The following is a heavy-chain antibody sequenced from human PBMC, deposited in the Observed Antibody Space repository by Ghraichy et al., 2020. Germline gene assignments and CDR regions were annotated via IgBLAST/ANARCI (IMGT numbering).Heavy chain of an antibody. Sequence: GGSLRLSCAASGFTLSNYWMHWVRQVPGKGLVWVSRIKSDGSSTIYADSVKGRFTISRDNAKNTLYLQMNSLRAEDTAVYYCAREYCSGGRCFFGTGGSHFDHWGQGTLVTVSS. J-gene: IGHJ4*02. CDR1: GFTLSNYW. CDR2: IKSDGSST. D-gene: IGHD2-15*01. V-gene: IGHV3-74*01. CDR3: AREYCSGGRCFFGTGGSHFDH.